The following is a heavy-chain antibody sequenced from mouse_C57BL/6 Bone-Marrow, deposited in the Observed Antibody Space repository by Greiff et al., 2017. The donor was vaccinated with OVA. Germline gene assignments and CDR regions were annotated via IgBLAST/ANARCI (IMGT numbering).Heavy chain of an antibody. CDR2: LDPEDGDT. V-gene: IGHV14-1*01. CDR1: GFNIKDYY. J-gene: IGHJ2*01. CDR3: TTLRLIYYYGSSYEDFDY. D-gene: IGHD1-1*01. Sequence: EVQLQQSGAELVRPGASVKLSCTASGFNIKDYYMHWVKQRPEQGLEWIGRLDPEDGDTEYAPKFQGKATMTADTSSNTAYLQLSSLTSEDTAVYYCTTLRLIYYYGSSYEDFDYWGQGTTLTVSS.